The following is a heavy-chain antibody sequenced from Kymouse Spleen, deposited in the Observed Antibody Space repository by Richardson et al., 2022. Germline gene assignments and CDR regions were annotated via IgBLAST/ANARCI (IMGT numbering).Heavy chain of an antibody. CDR2: IWYDGSNK. Sequence: QVQLVESGGGVVQPGRSLRLSCAASGFTFSSYGMHWVRQAPGKGLEWVAVIWYDGSNKYYADSVKGRFTISRDNSKNTLYLQMNSLRAEDTAVYYCARDTVAGSYYFDYWGQGTLVTVSS. CDR1: GFTFSSYG. V-gene: IGHV3-33*01. J-gene: IGHJ4*02. D-gene: IGHD6-19*01. CDR3: ARDTVAGSYYFDY.